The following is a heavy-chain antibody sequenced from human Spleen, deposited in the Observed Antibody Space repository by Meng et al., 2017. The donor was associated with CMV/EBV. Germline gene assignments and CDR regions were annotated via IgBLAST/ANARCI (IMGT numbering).Heavy chain of an antibody. D-gene: IGHD3-10*01. CDR1: GFSFRTYS. CDR3: ARALRGNYYASGNFYH. V-gene: IGHV3-30*04. CDR2: LSSDGSNQ. J-gene: IGHJ4*02. Sequence: GESLKISCVASGFSFRTYSMHWVRQAPGKGLEWVAVLSSDGSNQDYADSVKGRFTVSRDSSKSTLYLQMNNLRLEDTAVYYCARALRGNYYASGNFYHWGQGTLVTVSS.